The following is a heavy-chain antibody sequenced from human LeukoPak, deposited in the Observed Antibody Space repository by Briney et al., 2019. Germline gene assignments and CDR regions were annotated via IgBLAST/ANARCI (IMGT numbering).Heavy chain of an antibody. D-gene: IGHD3-10*01. CDR2: ISAYNGNT. V-gene: IGHV1-18*01. CDR1: GYTFTSYG. Sequence: ASVKVSCKASGYTFTSYGISWVRQAPGQGLEWMGWISAYNGNTNYAQKLQGRVTMTTDTSTSTAYMELRSLRSDDTAVYYCARDLLYYGSGSYPHYFDYWGQGTLVTASS. CDR3: ARDLLYYGSGSYPHYFDY. J-gene: IGHJ4*02.